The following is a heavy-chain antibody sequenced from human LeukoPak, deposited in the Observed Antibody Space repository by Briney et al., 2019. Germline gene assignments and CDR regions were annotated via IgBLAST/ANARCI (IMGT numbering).Heavy chain of an antibody. D-gene: IGHD6-19*01. CDR1: DFAFYGYS. J-gene: IGHJ4*02. V-gene: IGHV3-21*06. CDR3: AREIVSSGCLDY. CDR2: ISSNSGYI. Sequence: PGGSLRLSCAASDFAFYGYSMHWVRQAPGKGLEWISSISSNSGYIYYADSVKGRFTISRDNAKNSLYLQVTGLRVEDTALYYCAREIVSSGCLDYWGQGSLVNVSS.